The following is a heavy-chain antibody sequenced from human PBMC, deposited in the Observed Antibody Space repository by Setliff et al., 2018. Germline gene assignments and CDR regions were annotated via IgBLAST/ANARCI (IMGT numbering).Heavy chain of an antibody. Sequence: SVKVSCKASGYTFTSYGISWVRQAPGQGLEWMGGIIPITGTTNYAQRFQGRITISTDESSSTVYMEMSRLKSEDTAVYYCARGSIVGPTRGDFDFWGLGTLVTVSS. CDR3: ARGSIVGPTRGDFDF. V-gene: IGHV1-69*05. CDR2: IIPITGTT. D-gene: IGHD1-26*01. J-gene: IGHJ4*02. CDR1: GYTFTSYG.